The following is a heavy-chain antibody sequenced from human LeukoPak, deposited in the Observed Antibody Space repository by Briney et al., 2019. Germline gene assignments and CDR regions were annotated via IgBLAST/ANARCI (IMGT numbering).Heavy chain of an antibody. J-gene: IGHJ4*02. CDR1: GGSLSNYY. Sequence: SETLSLICTVSGGSLSNYYWNWIRQPAGKGLQWIGRMDSSGNTHYNPSLKSRVTISVDTSKNQFSLKLSSVTAADTAVYYCARHFGRGYSYGYDYWGQGTLVTVSS. V-gene: IGHV4-4*07. CDR3: ARHFGRGYSYGYDY. CDR2: MDSSGNT. D-gene: IGHD5-18*01.